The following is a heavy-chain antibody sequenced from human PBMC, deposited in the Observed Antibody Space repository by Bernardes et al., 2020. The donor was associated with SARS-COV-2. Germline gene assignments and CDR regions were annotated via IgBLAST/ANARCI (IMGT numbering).Heavy chain of an antibody. CDR3: AKDRVAATPSNWFDP. CDR1: GFTFRHYA. J-gene: IGHJ5*02. V-gene: IGHV3-23*01. Sequence: GGSLRLSCAASGFTFRHYAMSWVRQAPGKGLEWVSGISATGGSTYYADSVRGRFTISRDNSKDTLYLQMTSLRVEDTAVYYCAKDRVAATPSNWFDPWGQGTLVTVSS. CDR2: ISATGGST. D-gene: IGHD6-13*01.